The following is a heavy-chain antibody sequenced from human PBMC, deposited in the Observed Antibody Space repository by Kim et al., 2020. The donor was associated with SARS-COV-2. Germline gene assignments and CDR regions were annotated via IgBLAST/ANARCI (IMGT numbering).Heavy chain of an antibody. D-gene: IGHD4-17*01. Sequence: SETLSLTCTVSGGSISSYYWSWIRQPPGKGLEWIGYIYYSGSTNYNPSLKSRVTISVDTSKNQFSLKLSSVTAADTAVYYCARNGDYGGWWFDPWGQGTLVTVSS. CDR3: ARNGDYGGWWFDP. CDR2: IYYSGST. CDR1: GGSISSYY. V-gene: IGHV4-59*01. J-gene: IGHJ5*02.